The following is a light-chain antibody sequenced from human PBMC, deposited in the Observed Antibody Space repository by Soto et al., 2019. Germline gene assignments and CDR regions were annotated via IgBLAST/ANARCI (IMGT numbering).Light chain of an antibody. Sequence: QSALTQPASVSGSPGQSITISCTGTSRDIGNYNYVSWYQHHPGKAPKLMIYEVTSRPSGVSDRFSRSKSGMTASLTISGLQPEEEADYFCAAYRSAHTLVGFGTGIKATV. CDR3: AAYRSAHTLVG. CDR1: SRDIGNYNY. V-gene: IGLV2-14*01. CDR2: EVT. J-gene: IGLJ1*01.